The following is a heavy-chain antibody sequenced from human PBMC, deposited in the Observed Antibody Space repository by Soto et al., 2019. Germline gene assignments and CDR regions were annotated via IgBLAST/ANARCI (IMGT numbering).Heavy chain of an antibody. Sequence: EVQLVETGGGWIQPGGSLRLSWAPSGFPVSSTYMSWVPQPPGKGLEWVSVIYGGGSKYYADSVKGGFTISRDNPKNQLYLQMNRLRAEDTAVYDCARAQAVGGSGSYYNPQSLDYWGQGTLVTVSS. CDR1: GFPVSSTY. CDR2: IYGGGSK. V-gene: IGHV3-53*02. CDR3: ARAQAVGGSGSYYNPQSLDY. D-gene: IGHD3-10*01. J-gene: IGHJ4*02.